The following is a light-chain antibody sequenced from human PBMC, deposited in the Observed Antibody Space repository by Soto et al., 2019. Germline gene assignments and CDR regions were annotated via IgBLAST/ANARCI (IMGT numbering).Light chain of an antibody. V-gene: IGLV2-8*01. Sequence: QSALTQPPSASGSPGQSVTISCTGTSNDVGAYNYVSWYQQHPGKAPKVMIYEVNKRPSGVPDRFSGSRSGNTASLTVSGLQAEDEADYYCSSFAVSNSFVFGTGTKLTVL. CDR3: SSFAVSNSFV. J-gene: IGLJ1*01. CDR2: EVN. CDR1: SNDVGAYNY.